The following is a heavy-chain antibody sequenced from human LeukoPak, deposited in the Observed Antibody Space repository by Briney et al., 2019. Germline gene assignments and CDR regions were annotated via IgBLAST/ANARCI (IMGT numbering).Heavy chain of an antibody. V-gene: IGHV3-11*06. D-gene: IGHD6-13*01. CDR3: ARVGSIAAAGTPDY. Sequence: GGSLRLSCAASGFTLSSYAMSWIRQAPGKGLEWVSYISSSGSHTNYADSVKGRFTISRDNAKNSLSLQVNSLRADDTAVYYCARVGSIAAAGTPDYWGQGTLVTVSS. J-gene: IGHJ4*02. CDR1: GFTLSSYA. CDR2: ISSSGSHT.